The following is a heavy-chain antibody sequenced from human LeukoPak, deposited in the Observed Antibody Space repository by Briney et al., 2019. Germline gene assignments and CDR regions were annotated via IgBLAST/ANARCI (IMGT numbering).Heavy chain of an antibody. CDR1: GFTFSSYA. CDR2: ISGSGGST. Sequence: GGSLRLSCAASGFTFSSYAMSWVRQAPGKGLEWVSAISGSGGSTYYADSVKGRFTISRDNSKNTLYLQMNSLRAEDTAVYYCAKWRFATFYYYYYMDVWGKGTTVTVSS. V-gene: IGHV3-23*01. J-gene: IGHJ6*03. D-gene: IGHD3-16*01. CDR3: AKWRFATFYYYYYMDV.